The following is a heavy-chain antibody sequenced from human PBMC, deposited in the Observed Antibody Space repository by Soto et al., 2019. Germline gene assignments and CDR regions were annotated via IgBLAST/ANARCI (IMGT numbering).Heavy chain of an antibody. CDR1: GFTFSSYA. CDR2: ISDSGGST. Sequence: GGSLRLSCAASGFTFSSYAMSWVRQAPGKGLEWVSAISDSGGSTYYADSVKGRFTISRDNSKNTLYLQMNSLRAEDTAVYYCAKSGAYTMVRGVQSKNWFDPWGQGTLVTVSS. CDR3: AKSGAYTMVRGVQSKNWFDP. J-gene: IGHJ5*02. D-gene: IGHD3-10*01. V-gene: IGHV3-23*01.